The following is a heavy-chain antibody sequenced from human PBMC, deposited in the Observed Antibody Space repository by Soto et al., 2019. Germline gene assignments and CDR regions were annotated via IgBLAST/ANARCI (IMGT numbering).Heavy chain of an antibody. V-gene: IGHV4-30-4*01. CDR3: ARGGYSYGYPIYYFDY. D-gene: IGHD5-18*01. CDR2: IYYSGST. Sequence: PSETLSLTCTVSGGSISSGDYYWSWIRQPPGKGLEWIGYIYYSGSTYYNPSLRSRVTISVDTSKNQFSLKLSSVTAADTAVYYCARGGYSYGYPIYYFDYWGQGTLVTVSS. J-gene: IGHJ4*02. CDR1: GGSISSGDYY.